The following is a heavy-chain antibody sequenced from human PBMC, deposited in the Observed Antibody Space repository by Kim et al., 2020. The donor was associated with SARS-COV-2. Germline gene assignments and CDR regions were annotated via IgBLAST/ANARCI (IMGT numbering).Heavy chain of an antibody. D-gene: IGHD4-17*01. V-gene: IGHV1-69*04. CDR3: ARDIREKATVTPGY. Sequence: APKFQGRVTITPDKSTSTAYMELSSLRSEDTAVYYCARDIREKATVTPGYWGQGTLVTVSS. J-gene: IGHJ4*02.